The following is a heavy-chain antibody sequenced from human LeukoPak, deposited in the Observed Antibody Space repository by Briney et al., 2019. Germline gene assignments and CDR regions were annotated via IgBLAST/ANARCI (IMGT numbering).Heavy chain of an antibody. CDR1: GGSFSGYY. V-gene: IGHV4-34*01. Sequence: SETLSLTCAVYGGSFSGYYWSWIRQPPGKGLEWIGEINHSGSTNYDPSLKSRVTISVDTSKNQFSLKLSSVTAVDTAVYYCARGGAQWLVHNNWFDPWGQGTLVTVSS. CDR2: INHSGST. D-gene: IGHD6-19*01. CDR3: ARGGAQWLVHNNWFDP. J-gene: IGHJ5*02.